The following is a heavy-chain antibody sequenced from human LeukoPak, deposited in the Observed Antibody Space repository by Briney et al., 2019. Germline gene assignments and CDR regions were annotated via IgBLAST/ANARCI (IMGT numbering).Heavy chain of an antibody. CDR1: GFTFSTYG. Sequence: PGGSLRLSCPASGFTFSTYGFHWVRQAPGKGLDWVAVIWYDGTIAFYVDFVKGRFTVSKDNSKNTLYLQMNSLRAEDTAVYYCARDWALTGFDYWGQGTLVTVSS. V-gene: IGHV3-33*01. D-gene: IGHD3-9*01. CDR2: IWYDGTIA. CDR3: ARDWALTGFDY. J-gene: IGHJ4*02.